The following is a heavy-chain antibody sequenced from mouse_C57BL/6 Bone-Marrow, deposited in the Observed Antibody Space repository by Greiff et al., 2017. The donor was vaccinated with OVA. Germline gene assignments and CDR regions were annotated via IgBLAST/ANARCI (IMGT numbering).Heavy chain of an antibody. Sequence: VQLQQSGPELVKPGASVKISCKASGYSFTGYYMNWVKQSPEKSLEWIGEINPSTGGTTYNQKFKAKATLTVDKSSSTAYMQLKSLTSEDSAVYYCARTVIYYGSSYYYFDYWGQGTTLTVSS. D-gene: IGHD1-1*01. CDR3: ARTVIYYGSSYYYFDY. CDR1: GYSFTGYY. V-gene: IGHV1-42*01. J-gene: IGHJ2*01. CDR2: INPSTGGT.